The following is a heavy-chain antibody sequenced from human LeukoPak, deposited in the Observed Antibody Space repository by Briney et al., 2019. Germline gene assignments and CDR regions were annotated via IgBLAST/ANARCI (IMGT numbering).Heavy chain of an antibody. CDR1: GGSISSYY. CDR2: IYYSGST. Sequence: PSEMSPTCTVSGGSISSYYWSWIRQPPGKGLEWIGYIYYSGSTNYNPSLKSRVTISVDTSKNQFSLKLSSVTAADTAVYYCARRYYYDSSGAFDIWGQGTMVTVSS. V-gene: IGHV4-59*01. J-gene: IGHJ3*02. D-gene: IGHD3-22*01. CDR3: ARRYYYDSSGAFDI.